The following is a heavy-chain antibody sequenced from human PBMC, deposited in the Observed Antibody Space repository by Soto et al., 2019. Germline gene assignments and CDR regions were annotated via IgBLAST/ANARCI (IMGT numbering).Heavy chain of an antibody. Sequence: PGGSLRLSCAGTGFNFGGCAMSWVRQAPGKGLEWVSTLSGDGSRAYYADSVRGRFTVSRDNSKSTLYLRMNSLRADDTAIYYCAKRGGYAISFYDSWGQGTLVTVSS. CDR1: GFNFGGCA. J-gene: IGHJ4*02. D-gene: IGHD3-16*01. V-gene: IGHV3-23*01. CDR2: LSGDGSRA. CDR3: AKRGGYAISFYDS.